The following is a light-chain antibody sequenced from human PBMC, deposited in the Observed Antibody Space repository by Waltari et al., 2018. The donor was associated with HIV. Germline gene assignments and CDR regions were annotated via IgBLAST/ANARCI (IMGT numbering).Light chain of an antibody. CDR2: DNY. CDR1: SSKIDNNY. Sequence: QSVLTQPPSVSAAPGQKVTISCPGSSSKIDNNYVYWYQELPGTAPKLLIYDNYKRPSGIPDRFSGSKSGTSATLGITGLQTGDEADYYCGTWDSSLRAEVFGTGTKVTVL. V-gene: IGLV1-51*01. J-gene: IGLJ1*01. CDR3: GTWDSSLRAEV.